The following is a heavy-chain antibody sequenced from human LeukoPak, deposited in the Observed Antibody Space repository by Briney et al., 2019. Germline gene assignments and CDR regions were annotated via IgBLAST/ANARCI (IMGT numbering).Heavy chain of an antibody. D-gene: IGHD3-16*01. Sequence: SQTLSLTCTVSGGSISSGDYYWSWIRQPPGKGLEWIGYIYYSGSTYYNPSLKSRVTISVDTSKNQFSLKLSSVTAADTAVYYCARGIPLGGVTGRPYDYWGQGTLVTVSS. J-gene: IGHJ4*02. CDR2: IYYSGST. CDR3: ARGIPLGGVTGRPYDY. CDR1: GGSISSGDYY. V-gene: IGHV4-30-4*08.